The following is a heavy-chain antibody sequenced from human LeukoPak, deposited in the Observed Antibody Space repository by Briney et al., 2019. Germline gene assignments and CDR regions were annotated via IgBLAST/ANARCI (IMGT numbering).Heavy chain of an antibody. Sequence: GGSLRLSCAASGFTFSNYWMTWVRQAPGKGLEWVANIMQDGSEKYYVDSVKGRFTISRDNAKNSLYLQMNSLRAEDTAVYYCARGECDYWGQGTVVTVSS. CDR1: GFTFSNYW. V-gene: IGHV3-7*05. J-gene: IGHJ4*02. CDR2: IMQDGSEK. CDR3: ARGECDY.